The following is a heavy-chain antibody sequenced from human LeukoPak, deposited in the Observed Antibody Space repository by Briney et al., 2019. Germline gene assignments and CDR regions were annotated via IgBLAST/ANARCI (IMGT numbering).Heavy chain of an antibody. D-gene: IGHD6-13*01. CDR2: IIPIFGTA. J-gene: IGHJ4*02. CDR3: ARVSAAAAGVFDY. V-gene: IGHV1-69*06. Sequence: SSVKVSYKASGGTFSSYAISWVRQAPGQGLEWMGGIIPIFGTANYAQKFQGRVTITADKSTSTAYMELSSLRSEDTAVYYCARVSAAAAGVFDYWGQGTLVTVSS. CDR1: GGTFSSYA.